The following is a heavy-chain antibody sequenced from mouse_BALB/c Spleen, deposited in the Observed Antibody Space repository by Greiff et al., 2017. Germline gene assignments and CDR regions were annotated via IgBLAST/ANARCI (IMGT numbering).Heavy chain of an antibody. J-gene: IGHJ1*01. CDR3: TRHYYGSSYWYFDV. V-gene: IGHV6-6*02. CDR1: GFTFSNYW. D-gene: IGHD1-1*01. Sequence: EVKVEESGGGLVQPGGSMKLSCVASGFTFSNYWMNWVRQSPEKGLEWVAEIRLKSNNYATHYAESVKGRFTISRDDSKSSVYLQMNNLRAEDTGIYYCTRHYYGSSYWYFDVWGAGTTVTVSS. CDR2: IRLKSNNYAT.